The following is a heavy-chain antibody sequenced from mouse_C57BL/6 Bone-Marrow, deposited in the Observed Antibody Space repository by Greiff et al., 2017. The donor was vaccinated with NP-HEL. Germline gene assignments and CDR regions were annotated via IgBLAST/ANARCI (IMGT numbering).Heavy chain of an antibody. D-gene: IGHD1-1*01. CDR1: GYSITSGYY. CDR2: ISYDGSN. V-gene: IGHV3-6*01. CDR3: ARDSRSSPYYYAMDY. Sequence: EVKLVESGPGLVKPSQSLSLTCSVTGYSITSGYYWNWIRQFPGNKLEWMGYISYDGSNNYNPSLKNRISITRDTSKNQFFLKLNSVTTEDTATYDCARDSRSSPYYYAMDYWGQGTSVTVSS. J-gene: IGHJ4*01.